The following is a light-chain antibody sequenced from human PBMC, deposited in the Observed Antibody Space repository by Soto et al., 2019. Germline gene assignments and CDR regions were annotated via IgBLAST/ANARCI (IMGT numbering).Light chain of an antibody. V-gene: IGKV3D-11*01. CDR3: QQRSSWPIT. Sequence: EVVMTQSPATLSVSPGEGATLSCRASQDVGSLVAWYQQKPGQAPRLLIYRVSTRATGISARISGSGSGTDFTLTINSLEPEDFAVYYCQQRSSWPITFGQGTRLEIK. J-gene: IGKJ5*01. CDR1: QDVGSL. CDR2: RVS.